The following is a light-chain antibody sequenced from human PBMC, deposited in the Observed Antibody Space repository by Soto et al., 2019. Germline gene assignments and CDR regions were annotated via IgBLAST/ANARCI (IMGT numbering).Light chain of an antibody. CDR1: SSNIGASYE. CDR3: QSYDSSLSGYV. Sequence: QSVLTQPASVSGAAGQRVTISCTGSSSNIGASYEVHWYQQLPGRAPKLLIYGNNNRPSGVPDRFSGSKSGTSGSLAITGLQAEDEADYYCQSYDSSLSGYVFGTGTKVTV. V-gene: IGLV1-40*01. CDR2: GNN. J-gene: IGLJ1*01.